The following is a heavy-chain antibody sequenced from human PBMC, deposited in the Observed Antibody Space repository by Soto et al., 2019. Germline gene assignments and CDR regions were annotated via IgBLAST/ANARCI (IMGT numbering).Heavy chain of an antibody. D-gene: IGHD5-12*01. J-gene: IGHJ5*01. V-gene: IGHV6-1*01. CDR2: TYYRSQWFN. Sequence: QVQLQQSGPGLVKPSQTLSLTCAISGDSVSSNSAAWNWIRQSPSRGLEWLGRTYYRSQWFNDSAVSVKSRITINPDTSKNQFSLQLNSVTPEDTAVYFCARDLSGYESGGGWFDSWGQGTLVTVSS. CDR1: GDSVSSNSAA. CDR3: ARDLSGYESGGGWFDS.